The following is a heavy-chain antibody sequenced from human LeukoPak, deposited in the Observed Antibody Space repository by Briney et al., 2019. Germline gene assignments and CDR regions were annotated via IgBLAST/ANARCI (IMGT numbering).Heavy chain of an antibody. D-gene: IGHD5-12*01. CDR1: GGSFSGYD. V-gene: IGHV4-34*01. CDR3: ATYAVATTFSRWFDP. Sequence: PSETLSLTCAVYGGSFSGYDWSWIRQPPGKGLEWIGEINHSGSTNCNPSLKSRVTVSVDTSKKQFSLKLGSVTAADTAVYYCATYAVATTFSRWFDPWGQGTLVTASS. J-gene: IGHJ5*02. CDR2: INHSGST.